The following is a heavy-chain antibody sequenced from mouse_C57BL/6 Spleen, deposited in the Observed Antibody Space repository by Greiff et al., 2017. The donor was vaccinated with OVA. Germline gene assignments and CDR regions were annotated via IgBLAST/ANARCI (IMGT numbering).Heavy chain of an antibody. CDR2: IDPEDGET. Sequence: EVKVVESGAELVKPGASVKLSCTASGFNIKDYYLPWVKQRTEQGLEWIGRIDPEDGETKYAPKFQGKATITADTSSNTAYLQLSSLTSEDTAVYYCARWSYYGNYGFDYWGQGTTLTVSS. J-gene: IGHJ2*01. CDR1: GFNIKDYY. D-gene: IGHD2-1*01. CDR3: ARWSYYGNYGFDY. V-gene: IGHV14-2*01.